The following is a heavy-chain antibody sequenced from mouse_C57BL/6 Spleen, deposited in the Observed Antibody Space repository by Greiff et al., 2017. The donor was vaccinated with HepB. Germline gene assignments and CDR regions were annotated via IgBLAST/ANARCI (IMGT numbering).Heavy chain of an antibody. CDR3: ARGNYLDY. Sequence: VQLQQSGPELVKPGASVKISCKASGYAFSSSWMNWVKQRPGKGLEWIGRIYPGDGDTNYNGNFKGKATLTADKSSSTAYMQLSSLTSEDSAVYFCARGNYLDYWGQGTTLTVSS. CDR1: GYAFSSSW. J-gene: IGHJ2*01. CDR2: IYPGDGDT. V-gene: IGHV1-82*01.